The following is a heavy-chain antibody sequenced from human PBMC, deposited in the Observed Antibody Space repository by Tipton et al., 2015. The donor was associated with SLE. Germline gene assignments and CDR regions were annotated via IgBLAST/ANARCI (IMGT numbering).Heavy chain of an antibody. CDR3: ARDEYSSSWGDYYYYMDV. Sequence: SLRLSCATSGFTFDDYAIHWVRQAPGKGLEWVSGFNWDTGRIDYGDSVKGRFTISRDNANNSLFLQMNSLRAEDTAVYYCARDEYSSSWGDYYYYMDVWGTGTTVTVSS. V-gene: IGHV3-9*01. D-gene: IGHD6-13*01. J-gene: IGHJ6*03. CDR1: GFTFDDYA. CDR2: FNWDTGRI.